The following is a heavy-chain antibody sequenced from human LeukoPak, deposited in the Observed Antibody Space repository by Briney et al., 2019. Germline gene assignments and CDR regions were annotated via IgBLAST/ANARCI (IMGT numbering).Heavy chain of an antibody. V-gene: IGHV3-7*03. CDR1: GFIFSSYW. Sequence: GGSLRLSCAASGFIFSSYWMSWVRQAPGKGLEWVANIKQDGSEKNYVDSVKGRFTISRDNAKNSLSLQMNSLRAEDTAVYYCARDEGWFDPWGQGTLVTVSS. CDR2: IKQDGSEK. CDR3: ARDEGWFDP. J-gene: IGHJ5*02.